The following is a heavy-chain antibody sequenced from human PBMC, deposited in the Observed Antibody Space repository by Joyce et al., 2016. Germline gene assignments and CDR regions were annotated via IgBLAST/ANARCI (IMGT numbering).Heavy chain of an antibody. CDR3: ATKVTTAFDH. D-gene: IGHD4-17*01. V-gene: IGHV3-73*01. Sequence: EVKLVESGGGLVQPGGSLKLSCAGSGFIFGDSGIYWVRQASGKGLEWVGRIRSNAKSYATVYAASVKGRFTISRDDSKNMAYLQLNSLKTEDTAVYYCATKVTTAFDHWGQGTLVTVSS. CDR1: GFIFGDSG. CDR2: IRSNAKSYAT. J-gene: IGHJ4*02.